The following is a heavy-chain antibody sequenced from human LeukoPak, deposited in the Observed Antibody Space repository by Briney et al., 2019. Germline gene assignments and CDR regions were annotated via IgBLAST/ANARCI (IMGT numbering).Heavy chain of an antibody. J-gene: IGHJ4*02. CDR1: GVSISSSNW. D-gene: IGHD2-15*01. V-gene: IGHV4-4*02. Sequence: SETLSLTCAVSGVSISSSNWWNWVRQPPGKGLEWIGEIYHSGSTNYNPSLKSRVTISVDKSKNQFSLKLSSVTAADTAVYYCARELVDIVVVVGAMTQPYYFDYWGQGTLVTVSS. CDR2: IYHSGST. CDR3: ARELVDIVVVVGAMTQPYYFDY.